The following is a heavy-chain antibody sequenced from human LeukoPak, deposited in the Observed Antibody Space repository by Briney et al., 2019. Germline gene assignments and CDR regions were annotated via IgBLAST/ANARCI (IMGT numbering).Heavy chain of an antibody. D-gene: IGHD6-19*01. CDR3: ATPDISGWYYFDH. V-gene: IGHV4-39*01. J-gene: IGHJ4*02. CDR2: IHYRGTT. Sequence: SETLSLTCNVSGGSVSTSRYYWGWIRQPPGKGLEWIGTIHYRGTTYNSPSLKSRVTVSLDTSKNQLSLKLTSVTAADTAVYYCATPDISGWYYFDHWGPGTLVTVSS. CDR1: GGSVSTSRYY.